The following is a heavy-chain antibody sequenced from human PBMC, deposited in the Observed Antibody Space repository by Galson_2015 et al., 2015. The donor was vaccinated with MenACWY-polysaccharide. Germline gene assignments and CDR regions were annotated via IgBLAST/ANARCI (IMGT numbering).Heavy chain of an antibody. D-gene: IGHD3-10*01. J-gene: IGHJ4*02. Sequence: SLRLSCAASGFTFSSYAMSWVRHAPGKGLAWVSTISGSGLNTYYADSVKGRFTMSRDNSKNTLYMQMNSLRAEDTAVYYCAKQIDEYYGSGNYYPPWDYWGQGTLVTVSS. CDR2: ISGSGLNT. CDR1: GFTFSSYA. V-gene: IGHV3-23*01. CDR3: AKQIDEYYGSGNYYPPWDY.